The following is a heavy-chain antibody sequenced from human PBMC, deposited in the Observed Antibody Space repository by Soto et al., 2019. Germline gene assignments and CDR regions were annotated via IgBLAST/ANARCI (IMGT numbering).Heavy chain of an antibody. CDR3: TRDPMVRGVPMGYYGMDV. CDR2: IRSKAYGGTT. Sequence: HPGGSLRLSCTASGFTFGDYAMSWFRQAPGKGLEWVGFIRSKAYGGTTEYAASVKGRFTISRDDSKSIAYLQMNSLKTEDTAVYYFTRDPMVRGVPMGYYGMDVWGQGTTVTVSS. CDR1: GFTFGDYA. D-gene: IGHD3-10*01. J-gene: IGHJ6*02. V-gene: IGHV3-49*03.